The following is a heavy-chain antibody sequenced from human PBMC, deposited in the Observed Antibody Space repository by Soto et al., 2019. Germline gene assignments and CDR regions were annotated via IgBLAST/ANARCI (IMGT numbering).Heavy chain of an antibody. J-gene: IGHJ4*02. CDR1: GGSISSSSYY. Sequence: QLQLQESGPGLVKPSETLSLTCTVSGGSISSSSYYWGWIRQPPGKGLEWIGSIYYSGSTYYNPSLKSRVTISVDTSKNQFSLKLSSVTAADTAVYYCARLGSGWTRSVMYFDYWGQGTLVTVSS. CDR3: ARLGSGWTRSVMYFDY. V-gene: IGHV4-39*01. D-gene: IGHD6-19*01. CDR2: IYYSGST.